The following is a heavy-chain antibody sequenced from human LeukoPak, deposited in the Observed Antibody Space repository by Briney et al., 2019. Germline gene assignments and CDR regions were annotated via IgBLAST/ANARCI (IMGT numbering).Heavy chain of an antibody. J-gene: IGHJ5*02. D-gene: IGHD4-17*01. CDR3: ARDLWAYGDSPHPFDP. Sequence: GASVKVSCKASGYTFTSYYMHWVRQAPGQGLEWMGIINPSGGSTNYAQKLQGRVTMTTDTSTSTAYMELRSLRSDDTAVYYCARDLWAYGDSPHPFDPWGQGTLVTVSS. V-gene: IGHV1-46*01. CDR2: INPSGGST. CDR1: GYTFTSYY.